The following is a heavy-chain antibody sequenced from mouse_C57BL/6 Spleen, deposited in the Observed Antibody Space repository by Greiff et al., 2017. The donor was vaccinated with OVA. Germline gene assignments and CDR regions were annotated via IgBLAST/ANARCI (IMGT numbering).Heavy chain of an antibody. CDR3: ARNDYDERFAY. Sequence: QVQLQQPGAELVMPGASVKLSCKASGYTFTSYWMHWVKQRPGQGLEWIGEIDPSDSYTNYNQKFKGKSTLTVDKSSSTAYMQLSSLTSEDSAVYYCARNDYDERFAYWGQGTLVTVSA. D-gene: IGHD2-4*01. V-gene: IGHV1-69*01. CDR2: IDPSDSYT. J-gene: IGHJ3*01. CDR1: GYTFTSYW.